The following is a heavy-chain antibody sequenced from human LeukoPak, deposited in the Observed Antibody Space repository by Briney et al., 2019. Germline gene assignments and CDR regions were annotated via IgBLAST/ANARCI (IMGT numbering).Heavy chain of an antibody. Sequence: SETLSLTCTVSGYSISSGYYWGWIRQPPGKGLEWIGSISYSGTTYSNPSLKSRVAMSLDTSKNQFSLRLSSVTSADTAMYYCARVDRHLGIRHFFDYWGQGTLVTVSS. D-gene: IGHD7-27*01. J-gene: IGHJ4*02. CDR2: ISYSGTT. V-gene: IGHV4-38-2*02. CDR1: GYSISSGYY. CDR3: ARVDRHLGIRHFFDY.